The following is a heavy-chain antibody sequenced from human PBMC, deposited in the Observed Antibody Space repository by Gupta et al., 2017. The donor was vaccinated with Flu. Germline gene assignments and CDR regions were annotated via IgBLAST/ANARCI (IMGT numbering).Heavy chain of an antibody. Sequence: WTWIRQSPGKGLEWIGEINHSGSANYNPSLKIRVTISVDTSKNQFSLKLRSVTAADTAVYYCARGQMGWVAAAAKSPWFDPWGQVTLVTVSS. V-gene: IGHV4-34*01. CDR2: INHSGSA. J-gene: IGHJ5*02. D-gene: IGHD2-2*01. CDR3: ARGQMGWVAAAAKSPWFDP.